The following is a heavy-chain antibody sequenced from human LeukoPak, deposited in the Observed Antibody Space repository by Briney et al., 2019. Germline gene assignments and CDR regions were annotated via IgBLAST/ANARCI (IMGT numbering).Heavy chain of an antibody. J-gene: IGHJ5*02. CDR2: IQQDGSEK. CDR1: GFTFSSYA. Sequence: GGSLRLSCAASGFTFSSYAMSWVRQAPGKGLEWVANIQQDGSEKYYVDSVKGRFTISRDNAKNSLYLQMNSLRAEDTAVYYCGYSSGRYGATGFDPWGQGTLVTVSS. D-gene: IGHD6-19*01. CDR3: GYSSGRYGATGFDP. V-gene: IGHV3-7*01.